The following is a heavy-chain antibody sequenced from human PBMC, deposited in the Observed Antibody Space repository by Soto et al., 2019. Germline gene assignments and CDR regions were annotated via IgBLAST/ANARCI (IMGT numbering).Heavy chain of an antibody. CDR3: AKDREGGSFDFDY. V-gene: IGHV3-30*18. D-gene: IGHD1-26*01. CDR2: ISYDGSNK. Sequence: VGSLRLSCAASGFTFSSYGMHWVRQAPGKGLEWVAVISYDGSNKYYADSVKGRFTISRDNSKNTLYLQMNSLRAEDTAVYYCAKDREGGSFDFDYWGQGTLVTVSS. J-gene: IGHJ4*02. CDR1: GFTFSSYG.